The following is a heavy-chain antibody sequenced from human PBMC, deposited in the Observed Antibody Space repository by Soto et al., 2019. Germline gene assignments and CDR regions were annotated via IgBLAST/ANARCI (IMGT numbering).Heavy chain of an antibody. V-gene: IGHV4-34*01. CDR2: INHSGST. Sequence: SETLSLTCAVYGGSFSGYYWSWIRQPPGKGLEWIGEINHSGSTNYNPSLKSRVTISVDTSKNQFSLKLSSVTAADTAVYYCARVVGRRWLEPLKYYYGMDVWGQGTTVTVSS. J-gene: IGHJ6*02. CDR3: ARVVGRRWLEPLKYYYGMDV. D-gene: IGHD6-19*01. CDR1: GGSFSGYY.